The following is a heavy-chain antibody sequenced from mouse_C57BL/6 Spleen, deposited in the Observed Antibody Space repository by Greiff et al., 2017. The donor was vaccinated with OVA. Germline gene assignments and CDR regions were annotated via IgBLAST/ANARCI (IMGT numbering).Heavy chain of an antibody. J-gene: IGHJ3*01. V-gene: IGHV1-61*01. D-gene: IGHD3-2*02. Sequence: QVQLQQPGAELVRPGSSVKLSCKASGYTFTSYWMDWVKQRPGQGLEWIGNIYPSDSETHYNQKFKDKATLTVDKSSSPAYMQLSSLTSEDSAVYYCARWRLDSSGYAYWGQGTLVTVSA. CDR2: IYPSDSET. CDR3: ARWRLDSSGYAY. CDR1: GYTFTSYW.